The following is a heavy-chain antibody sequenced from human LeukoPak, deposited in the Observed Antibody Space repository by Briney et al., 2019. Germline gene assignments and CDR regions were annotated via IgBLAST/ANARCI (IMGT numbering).Heavy chain of an antibody. CDR3: ARVYDFWSGYPPRPDC. Sequence: ASVKVSCKASGYTFTSYGISWVRQAPGQGLEWMGWISAYNGNTNYAQKLQGRVTTTTDTSTSTAYMELRSLRSDDTAVYYCARVYDFWSGYPPRPDCWGQGTLVTVSS. J-gene: IGHJ4*02. V-gene: IGHV1-18*01. CDR1: GYTFTSYG. CDR2: ISAYNGNT. D-gene: IGHD3-3*01.